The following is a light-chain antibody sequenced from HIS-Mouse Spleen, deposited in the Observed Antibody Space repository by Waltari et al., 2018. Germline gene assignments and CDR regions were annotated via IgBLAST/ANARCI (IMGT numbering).Light chain of an antibody. CDR1: NMGSKS. J-gene: IGLJ2*01. CDR2: DDS. V-gene: IGLV3-21*02. Sequence: SYVLTQPPSVSVAPGQTARITCGGNNMGSKSVHWYQQQPGQAPVLVVYDDSYRPSGLPERFSGSNYGSTATLTISRVEAGDEDDYYCQVWDSSSDHVVFGGGTKLTVL. CDR3: QVWDSSSDHVV.